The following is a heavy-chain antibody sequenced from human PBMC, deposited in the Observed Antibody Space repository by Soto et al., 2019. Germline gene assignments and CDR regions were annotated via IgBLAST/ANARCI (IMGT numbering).Heavy chain of an antibody. Sequence: QVQLVQSGAEVKKPGASVKVSCKASGYSFTSHGISWVRQAPGQGLEWMAWISASNGDTNYAQKFQGRVTVTTDTSTSTGYMELRSLRSEDTAVYYCARIVRGSNSDYSHYMDVWGKGTTVTISS. D-gene: IGHD3-10*01. J-gene: IGHJ6*03. CDR1: GYSFTSHG. CDR2: ISASNGDT. V-gene: IGHV1-18*01. CDR3: ARIVRGSNSDYSHYMDV.